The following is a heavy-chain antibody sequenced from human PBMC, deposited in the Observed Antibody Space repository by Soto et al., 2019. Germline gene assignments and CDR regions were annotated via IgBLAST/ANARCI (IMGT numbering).Heavy chain of an antibody. Sequence: ASVKVSCKASGYTFTGYYMHWVRQAPGQGLEWMGWINPNRGGTNYAQKFQVWVTMTRDTSISTAYMELSRLRSDDTAVYYCAREGREPGWLQSTGPGYYHAMDVWG. CDR2: INPNRGGT. CDR1: GYTFTGYY. J-gene: IGHJ6*02. V-gene: IGHV1-2*04. D-gene: IGHD5-12*01. CDR3: AREGREPGWLQSTGPGYYHAMDV.